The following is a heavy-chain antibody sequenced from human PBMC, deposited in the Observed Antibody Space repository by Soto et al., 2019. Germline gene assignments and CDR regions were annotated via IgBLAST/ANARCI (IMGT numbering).Heavy chain of an antibody. Sequence: SETLSLTYAVYGGSFSGYYWSWIRQPPGKGLEWIGEINHSGSTNYNPSLKSRVTISVDTSKNQFSLKLSSVTAADTAVYYCARARTFYDILTGYSTPDAFDIWGQGTMVTVSS. D-gene: IGHD3-9*01. V-gene: IGHV4-34*01. CDR2: INHSGST. CDR3: ARARTFYDILTGYSTPDAFDI. CDR1: GGSFSGYY. J-gene: IGHJ3*02.